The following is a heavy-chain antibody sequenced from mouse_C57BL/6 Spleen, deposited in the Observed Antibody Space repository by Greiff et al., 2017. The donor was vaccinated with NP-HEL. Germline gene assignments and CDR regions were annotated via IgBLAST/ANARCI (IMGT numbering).Heavy chain of an antibody. CDR1: GYTFTSYT. Sequence: VQLQQSGAELARPGASVKMSCKASGYTFTSYTMHWVKQRPGQGLEWIGYINPSSGYTKYNQKFKDKATLTADKSYSTVYMKLSSLTSEDSAVYDCARFYYGSSLDYWGQGTTLTVSA. V-gene: IGHV1-4*01. J-gene: IGHJ2*01. D-gene: IGHD1-1*01. CDR3: ARFYYGSSLDY. CDR2: INPSSGYT.